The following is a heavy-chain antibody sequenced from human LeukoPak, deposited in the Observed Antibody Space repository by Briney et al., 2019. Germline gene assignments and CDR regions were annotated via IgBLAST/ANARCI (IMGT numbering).Heavy chain of an antibody. D-gene: IGHD6-13*01. CDR1: GGSISSSSYY. J-gene: IGHJ4*02. Sequence: SETLSHTCTVSGGSISSSSYYWGWIRQPPGKGLEWIGSIYYSGSTYYNPSLKSRVAISVDTSKNQFSLKLSSVTAADTAVYYCARQGYSSSWTFDYWGQGTLVTVSS. CDR2: IYYSGST. V-gene: IGHV4-39*01. CDR3: ARQGYSSSWTFDY.